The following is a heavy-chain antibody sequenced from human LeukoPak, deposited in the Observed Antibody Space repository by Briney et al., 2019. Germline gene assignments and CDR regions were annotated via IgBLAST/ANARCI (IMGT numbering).Heavy chain of an antibody. CDR1: GGSISSYY. Sequence: SSETLSLTCTVSGGSISSYYWSWIRQPAGKGLEWIGRIYTSGSTNYNPSLKSRVTMSVDTSKNQFSLKLSSVTAADTAVYYCARDLIGAMVRGVGASRRRTSNWFDPWGQGTLVTVSS. CDR2: IYTSGST. CDR3: ARDLIGAMVRGVGASRRRTSNWFDP. V-gene: IGHV4-4*07. J-gene: IGHJ5*02. D-gene: IGHD3-10*01.